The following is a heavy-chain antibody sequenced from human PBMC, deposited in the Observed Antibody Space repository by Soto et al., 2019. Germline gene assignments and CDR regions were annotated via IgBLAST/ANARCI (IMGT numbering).Heavy chain of an antibody. J-gene: IGHJ4*02. CDR3: ARIAAAGLTYFDF. CDR1: RYIFTSFH. D-gene: IGHD6-13*01. CDR2: INPSTGIT. Sequence: QVQLVQSGAEVKKPGAAVTVSCKASRYIFTSFHMHWVREAPGQGLEWMGVINPSTGITSYEQKYQGSVTMTRDTSTSTVYMVLSSLRAEDTAVYYCARIAAAGLTYFDFWGQGNPVTVSS. V-gene: IGHV1-46*01.